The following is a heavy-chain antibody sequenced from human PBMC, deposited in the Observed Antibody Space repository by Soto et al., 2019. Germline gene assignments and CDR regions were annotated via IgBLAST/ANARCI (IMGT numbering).Heavy chain of an antibody. V-gene: IGHV4-39*01. CDR1: GGSISSNNYY. CDR2: IYYNGCT. Sequence: QLQLHESGPGLVKPSETLSLTCSVSGGSISSNNYYWGWIRQPPGKGLEWIGNIYYNGCTYYNPSLKSRVTISVDTSKNQFSLKLTSVTATDTAVYYCARQGDFWSGSGDFDYWGQGILVPVSS. D-gene: IGHD3-3*01. CDR3: ARQGDFWSGSGDFDY. J-gene: IGHJ4*02.